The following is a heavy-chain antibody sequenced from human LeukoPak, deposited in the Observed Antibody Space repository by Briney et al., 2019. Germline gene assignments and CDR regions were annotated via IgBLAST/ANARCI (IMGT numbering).Heavy chain of an antibody. Sequence: SSVKVSCKASGGTFSSYAISWVRQAPGQGLEWMGRIIPIFGTANYAQKFQGRVTITTDESTSTAYMELSSLRSEDTAVYYCARIAAARTDTEYFHHWGQGTLVTVSS. CDR2: IIPIFGTA. J-gene: IGHJ1*01. V-gene: IGHV1-69*05. D-gene: IGHD6-13*01. CDR1: GGTFSSYA. CDR3: ARIAAARTDTEYFHH.